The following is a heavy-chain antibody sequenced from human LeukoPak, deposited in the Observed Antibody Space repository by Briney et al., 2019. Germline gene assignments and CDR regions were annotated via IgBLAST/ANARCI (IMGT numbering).Heavy chain of an antibody. Sequence: PSETLSLTCTVSSGSISSYFWSWIRQPPAKGLEWIGYVYYSGSTNYNPFLKSRVTISINTSKNQLSLEVNSVTAADTAVYHCARADAAMDPFDYWGQGTLVTVSS. J-gene: IGHJ4*02. D-gene: IGHD5-18*01. CDR3: ARADAAMDPFDY. CDR2: VYYSGST. V-gene: IGHV4-59*01. CDR1: SGSISSYF.